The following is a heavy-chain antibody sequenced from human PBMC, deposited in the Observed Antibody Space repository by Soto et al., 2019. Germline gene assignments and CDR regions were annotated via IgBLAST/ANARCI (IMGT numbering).Heavy chain of an antibody. CDR3: ARDLLAAAGTIKGNWFDP. J-gene: IGHJ5*02. Sequence: GGSLRLSCAASGFTFSSYGMHWVRQAPGKGLEWVAVIWYDGSNKYYADSVKGRFTISRDNSKNTLYLQMNSLRAEDTAVYYCARDLLAAAGTIKGNWFDPWGQGTLVTVSS. D-gene: IGHD6-13*01. CDR2: IWYDGSNK. V-gene: IGHV3-33*01. CDR1: GFTFSSYG.